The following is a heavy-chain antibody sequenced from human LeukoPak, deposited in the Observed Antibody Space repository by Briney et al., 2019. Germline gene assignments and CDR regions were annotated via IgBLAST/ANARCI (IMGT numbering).Heavy chain of an antibody. CDR2: INSDGSST. CDR1: GFTFSSYW. V-gene: IGHV3-74*01. J-gene: IGHJ4*02. D-gene: IGHD3-22*01. Sequence: GGSLRLSCAASGFTFSSYWMHWVRQAPGKGLVWVSRINSDGSSTSYADSVKGRFTISRDNAKNTLYLQMNSLRAEDTAVYYCARENYDSSGYYYVDFDYWGQGTLVTVSS. CDR3: ARENYDSSGYYYVDFDY.